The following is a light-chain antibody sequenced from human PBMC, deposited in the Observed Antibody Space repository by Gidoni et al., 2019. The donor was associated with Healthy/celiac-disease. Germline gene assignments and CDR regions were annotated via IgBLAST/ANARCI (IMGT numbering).Light chain of an antibody. CDR2: DAS. CDR3: KQRSNWIT. Sequence: EIVLTQSPATLSLSPGARATLPCRASQSVNNYLAWYQQKPGQAPRLLIYDASNRATGIPARFSGSGSGTDFTLTISSLEPEDFAVYYCKQRSNWITFGQGTRLEIK. V-gene: IGKV3-11*01. CDR1: QSVNNY. J-gene: IGKJ5*01.